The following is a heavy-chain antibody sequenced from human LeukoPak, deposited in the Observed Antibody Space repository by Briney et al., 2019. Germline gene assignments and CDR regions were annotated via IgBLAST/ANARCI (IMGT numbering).Heavy chain of an antibody. Sequence: SETLSLTCAVYGGSFSGYYWSWIRQPPGKGLEGIGEINHSGSTNYNPSLKSRVTISVDTSKNQFSLKLSSVTAADTAVYYCAGADYDILTGYSYPFDYWGQGTLVTVSS. D-gene: IGHD3-9*01. J-gene: IGHJ4*02. V-gene: IGHV4-34*01. CDR1: GGSFSGYY. CDR2: INHSGST. CDR3: AGADYDILTGYSYPFDY.